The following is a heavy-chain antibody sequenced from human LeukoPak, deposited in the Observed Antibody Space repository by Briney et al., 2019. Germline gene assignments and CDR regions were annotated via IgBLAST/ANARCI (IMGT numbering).Heavy chain of an antibody. D-gene: IGHD3-22*01. CDR3: ARGSGYYPFDY. J-gene: IGHJ4*02. CDR1: GYTFTSYD. CDR2: MNPNSDST. V-gene: IGHV1-8*01. Sequence: ASVKVSCKASGYTFTSYDINWVRQATGQGLEWMGWMNPNSDSTGYAQKFQGRVTMTRNTSISTAYMELSSQRSEDTAVYYCARGSGYYPFDYWGQGTLVTVSS.